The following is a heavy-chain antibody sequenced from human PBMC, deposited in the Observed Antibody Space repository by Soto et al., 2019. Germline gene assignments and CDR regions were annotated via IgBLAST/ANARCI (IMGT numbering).Heavy chain of an antibody. J-gene: IGHJ6*03. CDR3: CGSYGASYYYMDV. CDR1: GFTFSSYS. CDR2: ISSSSSYI. V-gene: IGHV3-21*01. Sequence: EVQLVESGGGLVKPGGSLRLSCAASGFTFSSYSMNWVRQAPGKGLEWVSSISSSSSYIYYADSVKGRFTISRDNGKNSLYLQMNSLRAEDTAVYYCCGSYGASYYYMDVWGKGTTVTVSS. D-gene: IGHD5-18*01.